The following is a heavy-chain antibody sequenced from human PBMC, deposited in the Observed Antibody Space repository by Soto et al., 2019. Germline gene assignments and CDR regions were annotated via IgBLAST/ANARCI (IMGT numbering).Heavy chain of an antibody. CDR3: ARHVYYYDSSGYYLAYYYYGMDV. Sequence: PGESLKISCKGSGYSFTSYWIGWVGQMPGKGLEWVGIIYPGDSDTRYSPSFQGQVTISADKSISTAYLQWSSLKASDTAMYYCARHVYYYDSSGYYLAYYYYGMDVWGQGTTVTVYS. V-gene: IGHV5-51*01. CDR1: GYSFTSYW. D-gene: IGHD3-22*01. J-gene: IGHJ6*02. CDR2: IYPGDSDT.